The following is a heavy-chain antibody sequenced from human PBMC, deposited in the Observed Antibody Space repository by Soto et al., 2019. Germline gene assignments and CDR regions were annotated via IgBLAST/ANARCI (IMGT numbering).Heavy chain of an antibody. CDR1: GFTVSINY. V-gene: IGHV3-53*04. D-gene: IGHD2-8*01. CDR2: IYSGGST. Sequence: EVQLVESGGGLVRPGGSLRLSCAASGFTVSINYMIWVRQAPGKGLEWVSVIYSGGSTYNADSVKGRFTISRHSSKNTLYLQIKSLKDEDTAVYYWARGSYCTNGVCYRGFDYWGQGTLVTVTS. CDR3: ARGSYCTNGVCYRGFDY. J-gene: IGHJ4*02.